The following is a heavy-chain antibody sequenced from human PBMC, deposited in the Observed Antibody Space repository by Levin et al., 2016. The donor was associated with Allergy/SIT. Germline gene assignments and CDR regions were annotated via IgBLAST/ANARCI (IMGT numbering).Heavy chain of an antibody. CDR1: GFTFDNYW. V-gene: IGHV3-7*03. D-gene: IGHD3-10*01. CDR2: IKQDGSDK. CDR3: ARARREYANFYYYMDV. J-gene: IGHJ6*03. Sequence: GGSLRLSCVASGFTFDNYWMTWVRQAPGKGLEWVANIKQDGSDKNYVDSVKGRFTISRDNAETSLYLQMDSLTAEDTAVYYCARARREYANFYYYMDVWGIGTTVTVS.